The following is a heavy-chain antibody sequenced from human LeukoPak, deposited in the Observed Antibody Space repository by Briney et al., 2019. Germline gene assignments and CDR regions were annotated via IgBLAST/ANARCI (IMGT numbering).Heavy chain of an antibody. V-gene: IGHV4-34*01. CDR1: GGSFSGYY. J-gene: IGHJ5*02. CDR3: ARADIWFDP. CDR2: INHSGST. D-gene: IGHD3-9*01. Sequence: NPSETLSLTCAVYGGSFSGYYWSWIRQPPGKGLEWIGEINHSGSTNYNPSLKSRVTISVDTSKNQFSLKLSSVTAADTAVYYCARADIWFDPWGQGTLVTVSS.